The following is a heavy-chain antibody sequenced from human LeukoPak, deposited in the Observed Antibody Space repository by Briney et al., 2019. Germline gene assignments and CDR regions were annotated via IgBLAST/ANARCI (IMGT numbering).Heavy chain of an antibody. J-gene: IGHJ6*03. CDR3: AKFSYDSSGDYMDV. CDR1: GFTFSSYA. CDR2: ISGSGGST. Sequence: TGGSLRLSCAASGFTFSSYAMSWVRQAPGKGLEWVSAISGSGGSTYYADSVKGRFTISRDNSKNTLYLQMNSLRAEDTAVYYCAKFSYDSSGDYMDVWGKGTTLTVSS. V-gene: IGHV3-23*01. D-gene: IGHD3-22*01.